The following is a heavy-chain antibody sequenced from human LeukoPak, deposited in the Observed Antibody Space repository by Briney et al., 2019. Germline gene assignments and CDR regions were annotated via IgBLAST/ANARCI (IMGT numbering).Heavy chain of an antibody. CDR3: AKDPLTTVTLGYFDY. CDR1: GFTFSSYG. CDR2: IRDDGSNK. D-gene: IGHD4-17*01. J-gene: IGHJ4*02. Sequence: PRGSLRLSCAASGFTFSSYGMHWVRQAPGKGLEWVAFIRDDGSNKYYADSVKGRFTISRDNSKNTRYLQMNSLRAEDTAVYYCAKDPLTTVTLGYFDYWGQGTLVTVSS. V-gene: IGHV3-30*02.